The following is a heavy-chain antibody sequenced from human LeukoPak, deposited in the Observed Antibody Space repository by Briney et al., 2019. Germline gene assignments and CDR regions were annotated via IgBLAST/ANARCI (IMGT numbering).Heavy chain of an antibody. CDR3: ATVDTAMVDAFDM. CDR2: IYPGDSDT. D-gene: IGHD5-18*01. CDR1: GYSFTSKW. Sequence: GESLKISCKGSGYSFTSKWIGWVRQMPGKGLEWMGIIYPGDSDTRYSPSFQGQVTISADKSISTAYLQWSSLKASDTAMYYCATVDTAMVDAFDMWGQGTMVTVSS. V-gene: IGHV5-51*01. J-gene: IGHJ3*02.